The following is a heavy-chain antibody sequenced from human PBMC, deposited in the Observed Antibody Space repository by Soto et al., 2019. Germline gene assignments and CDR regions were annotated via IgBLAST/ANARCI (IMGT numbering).Heavy chain of an antibody. CDR3: AKRVRYCSGGSCYDDAFDI. V-gene: IGHV3-23*01. CDR2: ISGSGGST. D-gene: IGHD2-15*01. J-gene: IGHJ3*02. Sequence: GGSLRLSCAASGFTFSSYAMSWVRQAPGKGLEWVSAISGSGGSTYYADSVKGRFTISRDNSKNTLYLQMNSLRAEDTAVYYCAKRVRYCSGGSCYDDAFDIWGQGTMVTVSS. CDR1: GFTFSSYA.